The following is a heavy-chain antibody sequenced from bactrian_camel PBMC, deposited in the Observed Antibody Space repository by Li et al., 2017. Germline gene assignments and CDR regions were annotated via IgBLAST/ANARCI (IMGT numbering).Heavy chain of an antibody. CDR2: ISTDSNP. D-gene: IGHD5*01. J-gene: IGHJ6*01. CDR1: PLPTSRYC. V-gene: IGHV3S55*01. CDR3: VKGQSELWDVGY. Sequence: HVQLVESGGGSVQAGGSLRLSCATSPLPTSRYCLAWVRQAPGKEREGVASISTDSNPTYADSVKGRFTISRDDAKNTMYLKLSSLRTQDTAMYYCVKGQSELWDVGYWGQGTQVTVS.